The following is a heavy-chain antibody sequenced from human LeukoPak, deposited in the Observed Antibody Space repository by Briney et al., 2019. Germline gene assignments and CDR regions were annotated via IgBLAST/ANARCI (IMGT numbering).Heavy chain of an antibody. CDR1: GGSISSSNW. Sequence: SGTLSLTCAVSGGSISSSNWWSWVRRPPGKGLEWIGEIYHSGSTNYNPSLKSRVTISVDKSKNQFSLKLSSVTAADTAVYYCARHAVYCSGGSCYDYWGQGTLVTVSS. CDR2: IYHSGST. D-gene: IGHD2-15*01. J-gene: IGHJ4*02. V-gene: IGHV4-4*02. CDR3: ARHAVYCSGGSCYDY.